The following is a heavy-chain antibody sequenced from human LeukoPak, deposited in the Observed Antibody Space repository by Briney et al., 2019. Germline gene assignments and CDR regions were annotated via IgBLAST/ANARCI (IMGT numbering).Heavy chain of an antibody. CDR1: GFTFSSYA. V-gene: IGHV3-23*01. J-gene: IGHJ4*02. D-gene: IGHD1-20*01. Sequence: GGSLRLSCAASGFTFSSYAMGWVRQAPGKGLEWVSAIRGSGGSTYYADSVKGRFTISRDNSKNTLYLQMNSLRAEDTAIYYCAKEVTGTNYFDYWGQGTLVTVSS. CDR2: IRGSGGST. CDR3: AKEVTGTNYFDY.